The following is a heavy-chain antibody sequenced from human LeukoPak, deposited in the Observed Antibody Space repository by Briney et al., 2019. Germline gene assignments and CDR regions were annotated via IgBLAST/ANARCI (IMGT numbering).Heavy chain of an antibody. J-gene: IGHJ1*01. CDR1: GGTLSSYA. D-gene: IGHD6-13*01. Sequence: SVKVSCKASGGTLSSYAISWVRQAPGQGLEWMGGIIPIFGTANYAQKFQGRVTITTDESTSTAYMELSSLRSEDTAVYYCARTAAAGFPFQHRGQGTLVTVSS. CDR2: IIPIFGTA. CDR3: ARTAAAGFPFQH. V-gene: IGHV1-69*05.